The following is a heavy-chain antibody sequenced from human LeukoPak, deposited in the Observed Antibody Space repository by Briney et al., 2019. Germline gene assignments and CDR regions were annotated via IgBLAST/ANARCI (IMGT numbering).Heavy chain of an antibody. J-gene: IGHJ5*02. Sequence: ASVKVSCKASGYTFTSYDINWVRQATGQGLEWMGWMNPNSGNAGYAQEFQGRVTMTRNTSISTAYMELSSLRSEDTAVYYCARGLSVAAAGTEFDPWGQGTLVTVSS. D-gene: IGHD6-13*01. CDR1: GYTFTSYD. V-gene: IGHV1-8*01. CDR2: MNPNSGNA. CDR3: ARGLSVAAAGTEFDP.